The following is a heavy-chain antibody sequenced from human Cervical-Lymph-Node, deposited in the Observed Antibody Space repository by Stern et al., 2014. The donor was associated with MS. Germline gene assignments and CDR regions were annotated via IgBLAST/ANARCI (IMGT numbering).Heavy chain of an antibody. CDR2: ISAAGGRK. D-gene: IGHD3-16*01. J-gene: IGHJ3*02. V-gene: IGHV3-23*04. CDR3: AKPPWDDSAHYVARRAFDM. Sequence: EVQLVESGGGLVQPGGSLRLSCAASGFTFNKYAMTWVRQAPGKGLEWVSAISAAGGRKTYLDTVKGRFTTSRDNSKDTRYLQMNSLRAEDTAVYYCAKPPWDDSAHYVARRAFDMWGQGTMVTVSS. CDR1: GFTFNKYA.